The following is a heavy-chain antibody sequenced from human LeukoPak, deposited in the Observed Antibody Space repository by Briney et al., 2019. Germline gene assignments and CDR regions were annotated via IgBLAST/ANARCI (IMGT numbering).Heavy chain of an antibody. CDR1: GYTFTSYG. J-gene: IGHJ4*02. D-gene: IGHD6-13*01. Sequence: VASVKVSCKASGYTFTSYGISWVRQAPGQGLEWMGWISAYNGNTNYAQKLQGRVTMTTDTSTSTAYMELRSLRSDDTAVYYCAGLNSPYSSSRFDYWGQGTLVTVSS. CDR3: AGLNSPYSSSRFDY. CDR2: ISAYNGNT. V-gene: IGHV1-18*01.